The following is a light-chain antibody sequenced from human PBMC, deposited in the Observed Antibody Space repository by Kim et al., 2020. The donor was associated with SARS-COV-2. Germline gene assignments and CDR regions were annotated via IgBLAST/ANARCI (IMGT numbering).Light chain of an antibody. Sequence: ATLSVAPGERVTRSCRTSQSVSSSLAWYQLKPGQAPRLLIYGASTRATGIRARFSGSGSGTKFTLTISSLQSEDFAVYYCQHSRTFGQGTKVDIK. CDR1: QSVSSS. V-gene: IGKV3-15*01. CDR2: GAS. J-gene: IGKJ1*01. CDR3: QHSRT.